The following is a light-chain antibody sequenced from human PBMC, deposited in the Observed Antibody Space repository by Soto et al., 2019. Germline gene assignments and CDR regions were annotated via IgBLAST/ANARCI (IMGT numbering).Light chain of an antibody. Sequence: EIVLTQSPATLSLSPGERATLSCRASQSLSNFLAGYQQKPGQAPRLLIYDASNRATGIPVRFSGRGSGTDFTLTISSLEPEDFAVYCCQQRSNLFTCGPGTTV. V-gene: IGKV3-11*01. J-gene: IGKJ3*01. CDR2: DAS. CDR1: QSLSNF. CDR3: QQRSNLFT.